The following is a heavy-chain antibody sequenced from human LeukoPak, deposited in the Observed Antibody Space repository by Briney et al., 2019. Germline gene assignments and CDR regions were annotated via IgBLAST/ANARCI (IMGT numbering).Heavy chain of an antibody. CDR3: ARQVDGYDSSGS. J-gene: IGHJ4*02. Sequence: PGGSLRLSCAASGFTFSSYAMSWVRQAPGKGLEWVSVIYSGGSTYYADSVKGRFTISRDNSKNTLYLQMNSLRAEDTAAYYCARQVDGYDSSGSWGQGTLVTVSS. CDR2: IYSGGST. CDR1: GFTFSSYA. V-gene: IGHV3-66*04. D-gene: IGHD3-22*01.